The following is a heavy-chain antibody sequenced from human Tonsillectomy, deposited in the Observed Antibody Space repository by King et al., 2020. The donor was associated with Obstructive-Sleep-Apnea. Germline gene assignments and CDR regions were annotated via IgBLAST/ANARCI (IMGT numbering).Heavy chain of an antibody. D-gene: IGHD3-10*01. V-gene: IGHV3-11*01. J-gene: IGHJ4*02. CDR3: ARGDVVRGVITDY. Sequence: VQLVESGGGLVKPGGSLRLSCAASGFTFSDYYMSWIRQSPGKGLEWVSYISRSDTTIYYADSVKGRFTISRDNGKNSLYLQMNSLRAEDTAVYYCARGDVVRGVITDYWGQGTLVTVSS. CDR2: ISRSDTTI. CDR1: GFTFSDYY.